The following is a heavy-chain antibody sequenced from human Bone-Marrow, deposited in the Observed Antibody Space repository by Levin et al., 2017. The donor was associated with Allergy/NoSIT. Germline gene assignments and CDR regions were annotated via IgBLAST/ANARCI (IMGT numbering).Heavy chain of an antibody. CDR2: ISSSGSTI. CDR3: ASTDYGDYGLRLVGYLQH. D-gene: IGHD4-17*01. J-gene: IGHJ1*01. V-gene: IGHV3-48*03. Sequence: GGSLRLSCAASGFTFSSYEMNWVRQAPGKGREGVSYISSSGSTIYYADSVKGRFTISRDNAKNPLYLQMNSLRAEDTAVYWCASTDYGDYGLRLVGYLQHWGQGTLVTVS. CDR1: GFTFSSYE.